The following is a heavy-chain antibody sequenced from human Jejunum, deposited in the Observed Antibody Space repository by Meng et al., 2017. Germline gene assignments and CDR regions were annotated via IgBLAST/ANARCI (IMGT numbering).Heavy chain of an antibody. J-gene: IGHJ5*02. CDR2: IYHTGST. Sequence: LEGLGPGLVKPSGTLSLTCAVFGGSISDSNWWSWVRQPPGRGLEWIGEIYHTGSTNYNPSLKSRVTMSLDKSKNQFFLDLTSVTAADTAVYYCARDLLGPAIAASGYFDPWGQGTLVTVSS. CDR3: ARDLLGPAIAASGYFDP. V-gene: IGHV4-4*02. CDR1: GGSISDSNW. D-gene: IGHD5-12*01.